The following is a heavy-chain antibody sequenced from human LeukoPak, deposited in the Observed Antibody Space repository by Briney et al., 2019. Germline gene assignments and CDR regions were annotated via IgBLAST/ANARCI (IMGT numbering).Heavy chain of an antibody. CDR1: GGSVSSSSYY. Sequence: SETLSLTCTVSGGSVSSSSYYWSWIRQPPGKGLEWIGYIYYSGSTNYNPSLKSRVTISVDMSKNQFSLKLSSVTAADTAVYYCARGRLFDFWSAYYKGVFAYWGQGTLVTVSS. V-gene: IGHV4-61*01. CDR2: IYYSGST. CDR3: ARGRLFDFWSAYYKGVFAY. D-gene: IGHD3-3*01. J-gene: IGHJ4*02.